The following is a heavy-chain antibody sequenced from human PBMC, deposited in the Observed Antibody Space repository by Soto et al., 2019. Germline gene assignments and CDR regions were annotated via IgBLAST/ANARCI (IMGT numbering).Heavy chain of an antibody. CDR1: GGSISSYY. D-gene: IGHD5-12*01. CDR2: IYYSGST. CDR3: ARHADGFHYWFDP. J-gene: IGHJ5*02. V-gene: IGHV4-59*01. Sequence: SETLSLTCTVSGGSISSYYWSWIRQPPGKGLDWIGYIYYSGSTNYNPSLKSRVTISVNTSKNQFSLKLSSVTAADTAVYYCARHADGFHYWFDPWGQGTLVTVSS.